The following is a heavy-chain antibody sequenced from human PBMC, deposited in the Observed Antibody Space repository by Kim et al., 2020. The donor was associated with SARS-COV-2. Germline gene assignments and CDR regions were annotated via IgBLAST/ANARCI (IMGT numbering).Heavy chain of an antibody. J-gene: IGHJ6*02. D-gene: IGHD6-6*01. CDR1: GDSVNSDSFY. Sequence: SETLSLTCTVSGDSVNSDSFYWNWIRQSPGRGLEWIGYIYHTGGTSYNPSLKSRVTISLDSSKNQFSLKLTSMTTADTAVYYCARGSSGTKFYSYGMDVWGQGTTVTVSS. CDR2: IYHTGGT. CDR3: ARGSSGTKFYSYGMDV. V-gene: IGHV4-61*01.